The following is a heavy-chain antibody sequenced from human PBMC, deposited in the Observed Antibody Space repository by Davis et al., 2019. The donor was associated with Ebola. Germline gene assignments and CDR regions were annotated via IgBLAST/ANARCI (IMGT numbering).Heavy chain of an antibody. CDR3: SGGSYLYGMDV. J-gene: IGHJ6*04. CDR1: GYTFTGYY. CDR2: MNPNSGNT. D-gene: IGHD2-15*01. Sequence: ASVKVSCKASGYTFTGYYMHWVRQAPGQGLEWMGWMNPNSGNTGYAQKFQGRVTMTRNTSISTAYMELSSLRSEDTAVYYCSGGSYLYGMDVWGKGTTVTVSS. V-gene: IGHV1-8*02.